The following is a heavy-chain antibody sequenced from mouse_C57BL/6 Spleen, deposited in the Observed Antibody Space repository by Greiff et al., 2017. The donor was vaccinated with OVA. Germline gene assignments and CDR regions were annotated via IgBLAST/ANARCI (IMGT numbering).Heavy chain of an antibody. V-gene: IGHV1-81*01. CDR1: GYTFTSYG. Sequence: VQLQQSGAEPRPGASVKLSCKASGYTFTSYGISWVKQRTGQGLEWIGEIYPRSGNTYYNEKFKGKATLTADKSSSTAYMELRSLTSEDSAVYFCAVGTTVNYAMDYWGQGTSVTVSS. J-gene: IGHJ4*01. CDR3: AVGTTVNYAMDY. CDR2: IYPRSGNT. D-gene: IGHD1-1*01.